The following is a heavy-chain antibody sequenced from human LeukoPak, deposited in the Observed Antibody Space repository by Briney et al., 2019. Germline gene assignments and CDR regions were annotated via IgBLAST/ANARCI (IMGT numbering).Heavy chain of an antibody. J-gene: IGHJ5*02. CDR3: ARGSARMTIFGVVINWSDP. CDR1: GYTFTCYY. V-gene: IGHV1-2*02. Sequence: ASVKVSCKASGYTFTCYYMHWVRQAPGQGLEWMGWINPNSGGTNYAQKFQGRVTMTRDTSISTAYMELSRLRSDDTAVYYCARGSARMTIFGVVINWSDPWGQGTLVTVSS. CDR2: INPNSGGT. D-gene: IGHD3-3*01.